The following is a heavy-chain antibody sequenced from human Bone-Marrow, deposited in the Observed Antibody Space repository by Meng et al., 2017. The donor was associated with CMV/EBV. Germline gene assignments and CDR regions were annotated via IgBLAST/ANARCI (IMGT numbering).Heavy chain of an antibody. CDR1: GFTFTNYW. CDR3: VSTLGQ. Sequence: LSLTCVASGFTFTNYWMMWLRQAPGKGLEWVATVNQDGRDEFYLDSVKGRFTTSADKAKSSVFLQMNSLRAEDTAVYYCVSTLGQWGQGALVTVSS. J-gene: IGHJ1*01. V-gene: IGHV3-7*01. D-gene: IGHD3-16*01. CDR2: VNQDGRDE.